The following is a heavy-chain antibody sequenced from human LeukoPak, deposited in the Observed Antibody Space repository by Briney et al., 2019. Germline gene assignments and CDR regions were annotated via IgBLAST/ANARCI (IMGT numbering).Heavy chain of an antibody. CDR2: IYHSGST. CDR1: GYSISSGYY. CDR3: ARDAKTTVGYYFDY. D-gene: IGHD4-17*01. Sequence: SETLSLTCAVSGYSISSGYYWGWIRQPPGKGLEWIGSIYHSGSTYYNPSLKSRVTISVDTSKNQFSLKLSSVTAADTAVYYCARDAKTTVGYYFDYWSQGTLVTVSS. V-gene: IGHV4-38-2*02. J-gene: IGHJ4*02.